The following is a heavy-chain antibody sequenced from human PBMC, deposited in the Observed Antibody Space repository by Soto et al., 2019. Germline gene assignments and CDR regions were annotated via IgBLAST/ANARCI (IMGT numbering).Heavy chain of an antibody. V-gene: IGHV4-59*01. J-gene: IGHJ4*02. CDR1: GGSISSYY. D-gene: IGHD5-12*01. CDR2: IYYSGST. Sequence: SETLSLTCTVSGGSISSYYWSWIRQPPGKGLEWLGYIYYSGSTNYNPSLKSRVTISVDTSKNQFSLKLSSVTAADTAVYYCAACEMATQRRYFDSWGQGTLVTVSS. CDR3: AACEMATQRRYFDS.